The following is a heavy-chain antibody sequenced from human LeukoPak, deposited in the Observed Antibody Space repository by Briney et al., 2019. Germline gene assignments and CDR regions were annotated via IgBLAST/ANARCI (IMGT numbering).Heavy chain of an antibody. CDR3: ARGRVSSSTWYVTYYYFFYMDF. V-gene: IGHV4-59*01. J-gene: IGHJ6*03. CDR1: DDSITMYY. CDR2: VDHTGST. D-gene: IGHD2-15*01. Sequence: SEALSLTCTVSDDSITMYYWTWIRQPPGKGLEWIGYVDHTGSTKFNPSLNGRVSISRDTSNNFFSLRLRPVTAADTAVYFCARGRVSSSTWYVTYYYFFYMDFGGKGTTSTV.